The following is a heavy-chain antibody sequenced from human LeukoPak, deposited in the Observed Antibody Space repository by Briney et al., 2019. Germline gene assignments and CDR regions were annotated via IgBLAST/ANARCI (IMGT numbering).Heavy chain of an antibody. Sequence: GGSLRLYCAASGFTFSSYSMNWVRQAPGKGLEWVSFISSSSSYIYYADSVKGRFTISRDNAKNSLYLQMNSLRAEDTAVYYCARSSHYYDSSGSYYVLDYWGQGTLVTVSS. CDR3: ARSSHYYDSSGSYYVLDY. V-gene: IGHV3-21*01. CDR1: GFTFSSYS. CDR2: ISSSSSYI. D-gene: IGHD3-22*01. J-gene: IGHJ4*02.